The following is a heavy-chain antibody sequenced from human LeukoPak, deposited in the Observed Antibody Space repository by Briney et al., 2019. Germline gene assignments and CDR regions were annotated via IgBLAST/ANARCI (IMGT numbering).Heavy chain of an antibody. CDR1: GGTFSSYA. Sequence: ASVKVSCKASGGTFSSYAISWVRQATGQGLEWMGWMNPNSGNTGYAQKFQGRVTITRNTSISTAYMELSSLRSEDTAVYYCAREVPRGFDYWGQGTLVTVSS. J-gene: IGHJ4*02. CDR2: MNPNSGNT. V-gene: IGHV1-8*03. CDR3: AREVPRGFDY.